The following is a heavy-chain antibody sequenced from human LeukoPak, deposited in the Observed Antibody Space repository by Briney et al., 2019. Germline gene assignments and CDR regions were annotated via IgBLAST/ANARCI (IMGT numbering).Heavy chain of an antibody. CDR3: AGSGSGSYSFNEFDY. CDR2: IKQDGSEK. CDR1: GFTFSSYW. V-gene: IGHV3-7*01. Sequence: GGSLRLSCAASGFTFSSYWMSWVRQAPGKGLEWVANIKQDGSEKYYVDSVKGRFTISRDNAKNSLYLQMNSLRAEDTAVYYCAGSGSGSYSFNEFDYWGQGTLVTVSS. D-gene: IGHD3-10*01. J-gene: IGHJ4*02.